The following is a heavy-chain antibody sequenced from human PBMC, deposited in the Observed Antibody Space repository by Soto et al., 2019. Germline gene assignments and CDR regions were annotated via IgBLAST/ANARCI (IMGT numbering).Heavy chain of an antibody. CDR3: VRDSASTGDDF. V-gene: IGHV3-66*01. Sequence: GGSLRLSCAASGFTVSSNYMSWVRQAPGKGLEWVSIIYSDGRTSYADSVKDRFTISRDNSKSTQFLQMNNLRAEDTAIYYCVRDSASTGDDFWGQGT. CDR1: GFTVSSNY. CDR2: IYSDGRT. J-gene: IGHJ4*02. D-gene: IGHD2-8*02.